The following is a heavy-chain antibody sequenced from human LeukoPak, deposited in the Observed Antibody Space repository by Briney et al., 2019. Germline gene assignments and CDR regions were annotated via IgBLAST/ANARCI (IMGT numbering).Heavy chain of an antibody. CDR1: GGSFSGYY. CDR2: INHSGST. V-gene: IGHV4-34*01. D-gene: IGHD3-9*01. CDR3: ARGQRYFDWLLVGYGMDV. Sequence: PSETLFLTCAVYGGSFSGYYWSWIRQPPGKGLEWIGEINHSGSTSYNPSLKSRVTISVDTSKNQFSLKLSSVTAADTAVYYCARGQRYFDWLLVGYGMDVWGQGTTVTVSS. J-gene: IGHJ6*02.